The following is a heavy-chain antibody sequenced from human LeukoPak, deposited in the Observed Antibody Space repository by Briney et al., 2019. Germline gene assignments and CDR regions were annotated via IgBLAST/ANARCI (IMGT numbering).Heavy chain of an antibody. CDR2: INTSGST. V-gene: IGHV4-4*07. J-gene: IGHJ6*03. CDR1: GGSISSYY. Sequence: SETLSLTCTVSGGSISSYYWSWIRQPAGKGLEWIGRINTSGSTNYNPSLKSRVTMSVDTSKNQFSLKLSSVTAADTAVYYCARGYGDYGYYYYYYMDVWGKGTTVTVSS. CDR3: ARGYGDYGYYYYYYMDV. D-gene: IGHD4-17*01.